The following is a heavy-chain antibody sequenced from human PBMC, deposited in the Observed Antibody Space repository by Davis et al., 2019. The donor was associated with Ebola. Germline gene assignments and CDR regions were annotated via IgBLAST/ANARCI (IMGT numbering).Heavy chain of an antibody. Sequence: PGGSLRLSCEVSGFTFGNYAMSWVRQAPGKGLEWVSGISNNAQSIHYADSVQGRFTISRDNYKNTLYLQMNSVKLEDAAIYYCASQVATFSPFDYWGQGTLVTVSS. J-gene: IGHJ4*02. CDR3: ASQVATFSPFDY. CDR1: GFTFGNYA. V-gene: IGHV3-23*01. CDR2: ISNNAQSI.